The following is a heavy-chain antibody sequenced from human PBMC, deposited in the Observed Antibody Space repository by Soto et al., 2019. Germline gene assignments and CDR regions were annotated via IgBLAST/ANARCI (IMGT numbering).Heavy chain of an antibody. D-gene: IGHD6-19*01. CDR2: INSDGSST. CDR3: AVAVAGPTAIGY. CDR1: GFTFSGYW. V-gene: IGHV3-74*01. Sequence: EVQLVESGGGLVQPGGSLRLSCAASGFTFSGYWMHWVRQAPGKGLVWVSRINSDGSSTSYADSVKGRFTISRDNAKNTLYLQMNSLRAEDTAVYYCAVAVAGPTAIGYWGQGTLVTVSS. J-gene: IGHJ4*02.